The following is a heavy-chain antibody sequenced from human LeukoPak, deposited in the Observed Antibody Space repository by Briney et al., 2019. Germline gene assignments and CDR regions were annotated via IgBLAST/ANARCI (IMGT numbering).Heavy chain of an antibody. CDR2: ISYDGSNK. Sequence: GRSLRLSCAASGFTFSSYGMHWVRQAPGKGLEWVAVISYDGSNKYYADSVKGQFTISRDNSKNTLYLQMNSLGAEDTAVYYCAKVPVGSSSYYFDYWGQGTLVTVSS. CDR1: GFTFSSYG. CDR3: AKVPVGSSSYYFDY. D-gene: IGHD6-6*01. J-gene: IGHJ4*02. V-gene: IGHV3-30*18.